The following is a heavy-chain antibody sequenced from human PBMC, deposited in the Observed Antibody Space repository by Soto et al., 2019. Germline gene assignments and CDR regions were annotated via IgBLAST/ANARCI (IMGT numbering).Heavy chain of an antibody. J-gene: IGHJ4*02. CDR1: GFTFSSYG. CDR2: ISYDGSNK. D-gene: IGHD4-17*01. V-gene: IGHV3-30*18. Sequence: GGSLRLSCAASGFTFSSYGMHWVRQAPGKGLEWVAVISYDGSNKYYADSVKGRFTISRDNSKNTLYLQMNSLRAEDTAVYYCTKHFTVTTSMDIDYWGQGTLVTVSS. CDR3: TKHFTVTTSMDIDY.